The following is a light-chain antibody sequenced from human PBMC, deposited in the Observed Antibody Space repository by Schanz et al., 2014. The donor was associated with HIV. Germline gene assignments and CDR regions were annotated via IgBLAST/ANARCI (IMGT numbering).Light chain of an antibody. V-gene: IGLV1-51*01. Sequence: QSVLTQPPSVSAAPGQRVTISCSGSAFNIGRNSVSWYQQFPGTAPNLLIYDYHERPSEIRDRFSGSKSGQSATLAIIGLQAGDEADYYCGTWHNNLIGWLFGGGTKLTVL. CDR3: GTWHNNLIGWL. CDR1: AFNIGRNS. CDR2: DYH. J-gene: IGLJ3*02.